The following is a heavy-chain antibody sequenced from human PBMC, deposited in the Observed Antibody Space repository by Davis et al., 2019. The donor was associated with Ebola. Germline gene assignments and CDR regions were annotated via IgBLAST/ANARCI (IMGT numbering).Heavy chain of an antibody. CDR2: ISSSGSTI. V-gene: IGHV3-11*04. CDR1: GFTFSDYY. J-gene: IGHJ6*02. Sequence: GESLKISCAASGFTFSDYYMSWIRQAPGKGLEWVSYISSSGSTIYYADSVKGRFTISRDNAKNSLYLQMNSLRAEDTAVYYCARDREVLRFLEWLSVDYYYGMDVWGQGTTVTVSS. CDR3: ARDREVLRFLEWLSVDYYYGMDV. D-gene: IGHD3-3*01.